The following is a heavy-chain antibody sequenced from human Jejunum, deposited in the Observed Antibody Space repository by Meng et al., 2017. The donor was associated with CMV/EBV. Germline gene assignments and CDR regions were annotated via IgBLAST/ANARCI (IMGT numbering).Heavy chain of an antibody. V-gene: IGHV3-23*01. CDR1: GFTFSSYT. D-gene: IGHD2-2*01. CDR3: AKDRDQLLMSYLDH. Sequence: GFTFSSYTMGWVRQAPGKGLEWVSGLSGNSGATYYADSVRGRFTISRDNSKNTLYLQMNSLRGEDTAVYYCAKDRDQLLMSYLDHWGQGTRGTVSS. CDR2: LSGNSGAT. J-gene: IGHJ4*02.